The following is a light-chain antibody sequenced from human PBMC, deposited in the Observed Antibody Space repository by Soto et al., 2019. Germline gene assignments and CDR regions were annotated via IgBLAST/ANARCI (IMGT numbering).Light chain of an antibody. V-gene: IGLV2-8*01. J-gene: IGLJ1*01. CDR3: KSYAGSNTYV. Sequence: QSVLTQPPAASGSPGQSVTMSCTGTKSDIGVYDFVSWYQHHPGKAPRLIIYEVVQRPSGVPDRFSGSKSGNTASLTVSGLQDADEADYFCKSYAGSNTYVFGSGTKVTVL. CDR2: EVV. CDR1: KSDIGVYDF.